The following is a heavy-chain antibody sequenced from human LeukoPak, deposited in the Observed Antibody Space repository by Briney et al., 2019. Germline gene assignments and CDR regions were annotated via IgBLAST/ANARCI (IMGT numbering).Heavy chain of an antibody. CDR3: ARSIVVVPAATWNYYYYGMDV. J-gene: IGHJ6*02. CDR1: GYTFTSNY. Sequence: ASVKVSCKASGYTFTSNYIHWVRQAPGQGLEWMGMIYPRDGSTSYAQKFQGRVTITADESTSTAYMELSSLRSEDTAVYYCARSIVVVPAATWNYYYYGMDVWGQGTTVTVSS. CDR2: IYPRDGST. V-gene: IGHV1-46*01. D-gene: IGHD2-2*01.